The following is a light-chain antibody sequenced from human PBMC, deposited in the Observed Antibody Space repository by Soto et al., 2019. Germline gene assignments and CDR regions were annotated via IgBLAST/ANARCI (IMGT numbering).Light chain of an antibody. Sequence: IQMTQSPSTLSASVGDRVTITFRASQSISSHLAWYQQKPGKAPEVLIYDASTLESGVSSRFSGSGSGTKFTLTISNLQPDDFATYFCQQYSSNFYTFGQGTKVDIK. CDR2: DAS. CDR1: QSISSH. J-gene: IGKJ2*01. V-gene: IGKV1-5*01. CDR3: QQYSSNFYT.